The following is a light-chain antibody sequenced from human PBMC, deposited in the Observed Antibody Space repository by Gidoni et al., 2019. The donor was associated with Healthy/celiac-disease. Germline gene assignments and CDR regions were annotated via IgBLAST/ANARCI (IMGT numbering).Light chain of an antibody. Sequence: DIKMTQSPSSLSASVGDRITITCRASQTINNFLNWYQQKPGMAHKLLIYAASNLYGGVPSRFSGSGSGSDFTLTISSLQPEDFAIYYCQQSFSSTITFGHGTRLEIK. CDR2: AAS. V-gene: IGKV1-39*01. CDR3: QQSFSSTIT. CDR1: QTINNF. J-gene: IGKJ5*01.